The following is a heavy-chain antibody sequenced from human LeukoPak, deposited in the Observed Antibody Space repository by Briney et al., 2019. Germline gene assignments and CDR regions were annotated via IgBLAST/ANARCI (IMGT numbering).Heavy chain of an antibody. Sequence: ASVTVSCTASGGTFSSYAISWVRQAPGQGLEWMGGIIPIFGTANYAQKFQGRVTITADESTSTAYMELSSLRSEDTAVYYCATRYSSSSYYYYGMDVWGRGTTVTVSS. CDR2: IIPIFGTA. CDR3: ATRYSSSSYYYYGMDV. V-gene: IGHV1-69*13. D-gene: IGHD6-6*01. CDR1: GGTFSSYA. J-gene: IGHJ6*02.